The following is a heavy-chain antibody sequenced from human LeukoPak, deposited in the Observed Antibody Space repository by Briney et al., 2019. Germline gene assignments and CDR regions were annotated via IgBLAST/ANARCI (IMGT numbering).Heavy chain of an antibody. V-gene: IGHV3-7*04. Sequence: PGGSLRLSCAASGFTFSSYWMSWVRQAPGKGLEWVANIKQDGSEKYYVDSVKGRFTISRDNAKNSLYLQMNSLRAEDTAVYYCARADYDFWSGYPNLYDYWGQGTLVTVSS. D-gene: IGHD3-3*01. CDR1: GFTFSSYW. CDR3: ARADYDFWSGYPNLYDY. CDR2: IKQDGSEK. J-gene: IGHJ4*02.